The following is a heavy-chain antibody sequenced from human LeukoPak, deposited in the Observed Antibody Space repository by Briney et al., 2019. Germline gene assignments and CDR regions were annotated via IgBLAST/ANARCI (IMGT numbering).Heavy chain of an antibody. V-gene: IGHV4-4*02. D-gene: IGHD2-2*01. CDR2: IYHSGST. J-gene: IGHJ4*02. CDR1: GGSISSSNW. CDR3: ARGGIVVVPAARVLFDY. Sequence: PSGTLSLTCAVSGGSISSSNWWSWVRQPPGKGLEWIGEIYHSGSTNYNPSLKSRVTISVDKSKNQFSLKLSSVTAADTAVYYCARGGIVVVPAARVLFDYWGQGTLVTVSS.